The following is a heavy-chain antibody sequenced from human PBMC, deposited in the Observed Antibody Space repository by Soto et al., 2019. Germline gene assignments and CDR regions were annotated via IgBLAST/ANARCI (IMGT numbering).Heavy chain of an antibody. Sequence: SVKVSCKASGYTFTGYYMHWVRQAPGQGLEWMGGIIPIFGTANYAQKFQGRVTITADESTSTAYMELSSLRSEDTAVYYCARSPGMTTETTGWFDPWGQGTLVTVSS. V-gene: IGHV1-69*13. D-gene: IGHD4-17*01. CDR2: IIPIFGTA. J-gene: IGHJ5*02. CDR3: ARSPGMTTETTGWFDP. CDR1: GYTFTGYY.